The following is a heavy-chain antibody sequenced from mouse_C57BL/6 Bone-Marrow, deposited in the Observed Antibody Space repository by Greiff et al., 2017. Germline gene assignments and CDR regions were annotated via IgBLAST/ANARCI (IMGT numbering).Heavy chain of an antibody. CDR2: IYPGNSDT. V-gene: IGHV1-5*01. CDR1: GYTFTSYW. J-gene: IGHJ1*03. D-gene: IGHD1-1*01. CDR3: TRSAYYLYFDV. Sequence: VQLQQSGTVLARPGASVKMSCKTSGYTFTSYWMHWVKQRPGQGLEWIGAIYPGNSDTSYNQKFKGKAKLTAVTSASTAYMELSSLTNEDSAVYYCTRSAYYLYFDVWGTGTTVTVSS.